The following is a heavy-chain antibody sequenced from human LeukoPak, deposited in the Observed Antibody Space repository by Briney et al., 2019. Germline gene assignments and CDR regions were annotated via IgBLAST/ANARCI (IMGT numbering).Heavy chain of an antibody. V-gene: IGHV3-23*01. D-gene: IGHD2-15*01. CDR3: AKQLGYCSDGSCYFPY. Sequence: GGSLRLSCAASGFTFSSSAMSWVRQAPGKGLEWVSAISNNGGYTYYADSVQGRFTISRDNSKSTLCLQMNSLRAEDTAVYYCAKQLGYCSDGSCYFPYWGQGILVTVSS. J-gene: IGHJ4*02. CDR2: ISNNGGYT. CDR1: GFTFSSSA.